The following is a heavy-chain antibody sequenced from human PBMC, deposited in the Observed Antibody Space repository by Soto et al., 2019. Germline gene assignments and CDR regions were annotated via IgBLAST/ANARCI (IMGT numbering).Heavy chain of an antibody. CDR1: YDSIVTSPYY. CDR3: TSSLTVTASYNWFDP. D-gene: IGHD2-21*02. CDR2: VYYSGST. J-gene: IGHJ5*02. Sequence: SETLSLTCSVSYDSIVTSPYYWSCIRQPPGKGLEWIGSVYYSGSTSYNPSLKSRVTISVDTSKKEFSLKLRSVTAADTAVYYCTSSLTVTASYNWFDPWGQGTLVTVSS. V-gene: IGHV4-39*01.